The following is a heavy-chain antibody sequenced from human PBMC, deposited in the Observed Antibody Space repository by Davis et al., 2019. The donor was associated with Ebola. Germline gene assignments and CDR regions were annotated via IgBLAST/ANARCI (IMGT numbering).Heavy chain of an antibody. CDR2: IRSKTNNDAT. V-gene: IGHV3-73*01. J-gene: IGHJ4*02. CDR1: GFTFSGSA. Sequence: PGGSLRLSCAASGFTFSGSAMHWVRQASGKGLEWVGRIRSKTNNDATAYAASVRGRFTISRDDSKNTAYLQMNSLRPEDTAVYYCARERGYSYGYGYWGQGTLVTVSS. D-gene: IGHD5-18*01. CDR3: ARERGYSYGYGY.